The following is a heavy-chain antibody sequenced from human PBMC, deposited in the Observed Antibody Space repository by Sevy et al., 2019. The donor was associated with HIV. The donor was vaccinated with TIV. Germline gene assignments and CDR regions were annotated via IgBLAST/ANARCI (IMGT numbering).Heavy chain of an antibody. J-gene: IGHJ4*02. CDR1: GFTFNSYT. Sequence: GGSLRLSCAASGFTFNSYTMNWVRQAPGKGLEWVSSITSGSTYIYYADSVKGRFTISRDNAKNSLFLHMNTLRAEDTAVYYCARSYSSSWYILYYFEYWGQGTPVTVSS. CDR2: ITSGSTYI. CDR3: ARSYSSSWYILYYFEY. V-gene: IGHV3-21*01. D-gene: IGHD6-13*01.